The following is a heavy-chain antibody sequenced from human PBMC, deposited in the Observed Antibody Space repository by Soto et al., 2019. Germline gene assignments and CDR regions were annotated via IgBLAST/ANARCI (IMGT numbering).Heavy chain of an antibody. CDR3: ARDRKGLWSGYYDYYYYGMDV. CDR2: IYYSGST. D-gene: IGHD3-3*01. V-gene: IGHV4-59*01. J-gene: IGHJ6*02. CDR1: GGSISSYY. Sequence: PSETLSLTCTVSGGSISSYYWSWIRQPPGKGLEGIGYIYYSGSTNYNPSLRSRVTISVDTSKNQFSLKLSSVTAADTAVYYCARDRKGLWSGYYDYYYYGMDVWGQGTTVTVSS.